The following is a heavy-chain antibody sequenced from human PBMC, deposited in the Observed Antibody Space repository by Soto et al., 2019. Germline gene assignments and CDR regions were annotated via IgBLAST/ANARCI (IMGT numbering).Heavy chain of an antibody. J-gene: IGHJ6*02. CDR3: AREGAAGMYYYYGMDV. Sequence: ASVKVSCKASGYTFTGYYMHWVRQAPGQGLEWMGWINPNSGGTNYAQKFQGWVTMTRDTSISTAYMELSRLRSDDTAAYYCAREGAAGMYYYYGMDVWGQGTTVTVSS. CDR2: INPNSGGT. D-gene: IGHD6-13*01. CDR1: GYTFTGYY. V-gene: IGHV1-2*04.